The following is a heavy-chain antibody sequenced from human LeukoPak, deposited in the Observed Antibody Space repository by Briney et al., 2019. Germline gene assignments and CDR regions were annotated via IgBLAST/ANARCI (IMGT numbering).Heavy chain of an antibody. CDR1: GFTFSSYG. J-gene: IGHJ4*02. CDR3: AKTRSWLNELDY. V-gene: IGHV3-23*01. CDR2: ISATGGST. D-gene: IGHD6-13*01. Sequence: GGSLRLSCAASGFTFSSYGITWVRQAPGKGLEWVSTISATGGSTYYADSVKGRFTISRDNSKDTLYLQMNSLRAEDTAVYYCAKTRSWLNELDYWGQGTLVTVSS.